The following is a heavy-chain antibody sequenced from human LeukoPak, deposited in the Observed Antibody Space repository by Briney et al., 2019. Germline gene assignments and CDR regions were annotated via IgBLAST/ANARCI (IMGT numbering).Heavy chain of an antibody. J-gene: IGHJ5*02. CDR1: GGSFSGYY. V-gene: IGHV4-34*01. CDR3: ARGSPLGRNWFDP. CDR2: INHSGST. Sequence: SQTLSLTCAVYGGSFSGYYWSWIRQPPGKGLEWIGEINHSGSTNYNPSLKSRVTISVDTSKNQFSLRLSSVTAADTAVYYCARGSPLGRNWFDPWGQGTLVTVSS.